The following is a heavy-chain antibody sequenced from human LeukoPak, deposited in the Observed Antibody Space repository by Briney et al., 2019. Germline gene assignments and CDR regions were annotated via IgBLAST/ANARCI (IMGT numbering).Heavy chain of an antibody. CDR1: GGSISPYY. D-gene: IGHD3-16*01. CDR2: IYHNGMT. V-gene: IGHV4-59*08. Sequence: PSETLSLTCTVSGGSISPYYWGWIRQPPGKGLEWIAYIYHNGMTRYNPSLMSRVTISVDTSRNQFSLMLDSVTAADTAVYYCARHGGSHFLYWGQGTLVTVSS. CDR3: ARHGGSHFLY. J-gene: IGHJ4*02.